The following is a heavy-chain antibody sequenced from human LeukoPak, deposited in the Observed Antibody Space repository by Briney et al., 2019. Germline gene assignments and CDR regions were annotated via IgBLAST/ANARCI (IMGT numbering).Heavy chain of an antibody. CDR2: IYYSGST. J-gene: IGHJ5*02. Sequence: SETLSLTCAVSGGSISSGGYSWSWIRQPPGKGLEWIGYIYYSGSTYYNPSLKSRVTISVDTSKNQFSLKLSSVTAADTAVYYCARDGDGSGSYHHWGQGTLVTVSS. D-gene: IGHD3-10*01. V-gene: IGHV4-30-4*07. CDR3: ARDGDGSGSYHH. CDR1: GGSISSGGYS.